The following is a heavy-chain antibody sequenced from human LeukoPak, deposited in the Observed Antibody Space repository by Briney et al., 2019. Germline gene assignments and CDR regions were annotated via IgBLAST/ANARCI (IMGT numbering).Heavy chain of an antibody. V-gene: IGHV1-24*01. CDR3: ATIITMVRGAAFDI. CDR2: FDPEDGET. Sequence: ASVKVSCKVSGYTLTELSMHWVRRAPGKGLEWMGGFDPEDGETIYAQKFQGRVTMTEDTSTDTAYMELSSLRSEDTAVYYCATIITMVRGAAFDIWGQGTMVTVSS. CDR1: GYTLTELS. J-gene: IGHJ3*02. D-gene: IGHD3-10*01.